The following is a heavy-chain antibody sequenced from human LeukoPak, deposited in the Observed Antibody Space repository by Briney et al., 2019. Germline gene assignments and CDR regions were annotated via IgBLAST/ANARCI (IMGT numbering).Heavy chain of an antibody. CDR3: ARDTFNDAFDI. J-gene: IGHJ3*02. CDR2: ISVHSGKT. D-gene: IGHD2/OR15-2a*01. Sequence: ASMRVCCKASGYTFTTYGIGWVRQAPGQGLEWVGWISVHSGKTDYAQKLQGRVTMTIDTSTSTAYMELRSQRSDDTAVYYCARDTFNDAFDIWGQGTMVTVSS. CDR1: GYTFTTYG. V-gene: IGHV1-18*01.